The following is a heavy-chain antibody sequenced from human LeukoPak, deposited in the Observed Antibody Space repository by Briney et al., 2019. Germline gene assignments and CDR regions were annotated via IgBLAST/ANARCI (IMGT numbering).Heavy chain of an antibody. CDR2: IYPGDPDT. J-gene: IGHJ4*02. CDR1: GYSFTSYW. CDR3: ARRRYYYDSSGYPSNGFDY. V-gene: IGHV5-51*01. Sequence: GESLKISCKGSGYSFTSYWIGWVRQTPGKGLEWMGIIYPGDPDTRYSPSFQGQVTISADKSISTAYLQWSSLKASDTAMYYCARRRYYYDSSGYPSNGFDYWGQGTPVTVSS. D-gene: IGHD3-22*01.